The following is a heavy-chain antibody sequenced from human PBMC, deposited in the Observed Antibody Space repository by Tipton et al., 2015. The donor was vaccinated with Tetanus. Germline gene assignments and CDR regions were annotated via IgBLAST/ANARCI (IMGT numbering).Heavy chain of an antibody. CDR1: GFDFMGYG. D-gene: IGHD2-8*01. CDR2: MKQDGSEI. CDR3: VRGGMMYADY. Sequence: SLRLSCRASGFDFMGYGMHWVRRAPGTGLEWVATMKQDGSEIKYVDSVTGRFTISRDNAKNSLYLQLNSLRAEDTAVYYCVRGGMMYADYWGQGTLVTVSS. V-gene: IGHV3-7*03. J-gene: IGHJ4*02.